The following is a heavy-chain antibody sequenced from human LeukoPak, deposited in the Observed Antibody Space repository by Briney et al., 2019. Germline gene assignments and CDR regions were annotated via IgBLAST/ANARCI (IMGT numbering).Heavy chain of an antibody. CDR1: GFTLSSYE. CDR3: ARFWTYSSSWYIFDY. D-gene: IGHD6-13*01. CDR2: ISSSGSTI. Sequence: PGGSLRLSCAASGFTLSSYEMNWVRQAPGKGLEWVSYISSSGSTIYYADSVKGRFTISRDNAKNSLYLQMNSLRAEDTAVYYCARFWTYSSSWYIFDYWGQGTLVTVSS. J-gene: IGHJ4*02. V-gene: IGHV3-48*03.